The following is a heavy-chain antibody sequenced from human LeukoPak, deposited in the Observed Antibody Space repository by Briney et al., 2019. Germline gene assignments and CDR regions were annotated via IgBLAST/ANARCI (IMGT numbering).Heavy chain of an antibody. CDR1: GGSISSYY. D-gene: IGHD6-13*01. V-gene: IGHV4-59*04. J-gene: IGHJ6*03. CDR2: TYHSGNT. Sequence: SSETLSLTCTVSGGSISSYYWSWIRQPPGKGLEWIGSTYHSGNTYYNPSLKSRVTMSVDTSKNQFSLNLRSVTAADTAVYYCARADYSSSWSHEYFYMDVWGKGTTVTVTS. CDR3: ARADYSSSWSHEYFYMDV.